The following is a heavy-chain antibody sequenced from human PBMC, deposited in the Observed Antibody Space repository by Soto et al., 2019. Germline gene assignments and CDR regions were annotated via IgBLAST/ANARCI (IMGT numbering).Heavy chain of an antibody. J-gene: IGHJ4*02. CDR2: IFYNGNA. CDR1: GGSISNGDYY. Sequence: QVQLQASGPGLVKPSQTLSLTCTVSGGSISNGDYYWSWIRQHPGKGLEWIGYIFYNGNAYYTPSLKSRITISVDTSENQFSLKLTSVTAADTAVYYCASLRGSGTNYFFDYWGQGTLVTVSS. D-gene: IGHD3-10*01. CDR3: ASLRGSGTNYFFDY. V-gene: IGHV4-31*03.